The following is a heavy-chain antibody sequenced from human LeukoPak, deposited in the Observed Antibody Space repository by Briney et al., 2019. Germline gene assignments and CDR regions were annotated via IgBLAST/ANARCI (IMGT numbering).Heavy chain of an antibody. CDR1: GFTFSSYG. V-gene: IGHV3-30*18. CDR3: AKDRGSGWYPPDAFDI. D-gene: IGHD6-19*01. CDR2: ISYDGSNK. Sequence: GGSLRLSCAASGFTFSSYGMHWVRQAPGKGLEWVAVISYDGSNKYYADSVKGRFTISRDNSKNTLYLQMSSLRAEDTAVYYCAKDRGSGWYPPDAFDIWGQGTMVTVSS. J-gene: IGHJ3*02.